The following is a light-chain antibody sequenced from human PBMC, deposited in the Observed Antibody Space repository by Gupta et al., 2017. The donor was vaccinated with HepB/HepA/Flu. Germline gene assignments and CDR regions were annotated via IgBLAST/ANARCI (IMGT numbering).Light chain of an antibody. J-gene: IGLJ1*01. V-gene: IGLV2-14*03. CDR1: SSDVGGYDY. Sequence: QSALTQPASVSGSPGQSITISCTGTSSDVGGYDYVSWYQEHPGKAPKLVIYNVSYRPSGISNRFSGSKSGRTASLTISGLQAEDEATCYCSSSRSTSPPYVFGTGTEVTVL. CDR3: SSSRSTSPPYV. CDR2: NVS.